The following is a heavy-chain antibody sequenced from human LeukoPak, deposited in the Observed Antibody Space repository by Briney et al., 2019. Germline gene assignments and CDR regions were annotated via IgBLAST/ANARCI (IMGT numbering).Heavy chain of an antibody. CDR1: GFIFNNYG. CDR2: ISNDGGGT. Sequence: PGGSLRLSCAASGFIFNNYGLVWVRQAPGKGLEWVSAISNDGGGTTYADFVKGRFSVSRDNSKNTLFLQMNRLRAEDTALYYCAKGSSGYFFDLWGQGTLVTVSS. V-gene: IGHV3-23*01. CDR3: AKGSSGYFFDL. D-gene: IGHD3-22*01. J-gene: IGHJ4*02.